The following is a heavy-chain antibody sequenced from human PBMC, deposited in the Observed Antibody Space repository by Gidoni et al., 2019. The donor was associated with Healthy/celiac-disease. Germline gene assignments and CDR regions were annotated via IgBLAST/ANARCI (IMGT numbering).Heavy chain of an antibody. J-gene: IGHJ4*02. Sequence: QVQLVASGGGVVQPGRSLRLSCAASGFTFSSYAMHWVRQAPGTGLEWVAVISYDGSNKYYADTVKGRFTISRDNSKNTLYLQMNSLRAEDTAVYYCARDEGYWGQGTLVTVSS. V-gene: IGHV3-30-3*01. CDR3: ARDEGY. CDR2: ISYDGSNK. CDR1: GFTFSSYA.